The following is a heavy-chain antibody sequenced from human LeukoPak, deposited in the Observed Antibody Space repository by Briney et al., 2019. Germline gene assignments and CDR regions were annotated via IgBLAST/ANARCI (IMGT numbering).Heavy chain of an antibody. CDR1: GFTFSSYA. J-gene: IGHJ5*02. CDR2: ISYDGSNK. V-gene: IGHV3-30*04. Sequence: GRSLRLSCAASGFTFSSYAMHWVRQAPGKGLEWVAVISYDGSNKYYADSVKGRFTISRDNSKNTLYLQMNSLRAEDTAVYYCARRGRISIAVAGTSFDPWGQGTLVTVSS. D-gene: IGHD6-19*01. CDR3: ARRGRISIAVAGTSFDP.